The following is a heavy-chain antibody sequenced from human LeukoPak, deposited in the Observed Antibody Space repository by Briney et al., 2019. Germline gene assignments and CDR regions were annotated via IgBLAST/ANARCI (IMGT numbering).Heavy chain of an antibody. CDR2: IRWNSGSI. D-gene: IGHD3-9*01. CDR3: AKSLQVLRYFDWLLLFDY. Sequence: GGSLRLSCAASGFTFDDYAMHWVRQAPGKGLEWVSGIRWNSGSIGYADSVKGRFTISRDNAKNSLYLQMNSLRAEDTALYYCAKSLQVLRYFDWLLLFDYWGQGTLVTVSS. J-gene: IGHJ4*02. V-gene: IGHV3-9*01. CDR1: GFTFDDYA.